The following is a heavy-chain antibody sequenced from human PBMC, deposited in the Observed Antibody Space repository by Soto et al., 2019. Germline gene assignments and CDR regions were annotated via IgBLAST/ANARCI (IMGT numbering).Heavy chain of an antibody. CDR2: ISAYNGNT. D-gene: IGHD3-9*01. CDR1: GYTFTSYG. V-gene: IGHV1-18*01. Sequence: ASVKVSCKASGYTFTSYGISWVRQAPGQGLEWMGWISAYNGNTNYAQKLQGRVTMTTDTSTSTAYMELRSLRSDDTAVYYCARDRTLNGYYINLPFDYWGQGTLVTVYS. CDR3: ARDRTLNGYYINLPFDY. J-gene: IGHJ4*02.